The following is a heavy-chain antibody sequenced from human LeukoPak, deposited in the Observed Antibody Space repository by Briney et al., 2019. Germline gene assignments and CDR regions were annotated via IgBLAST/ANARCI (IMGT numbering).Heavy chain of an antibody. V-gene: IGHV4-59*01. CDR2: IYYSGSN. D-gene: IGHD6-19*01. CDR1: GGSISGYC. Sequence: SETLSLTCTVSGGSISGYCWTWIRQPPGKGLEWIGYIYYSGSNKYNPSLTSRVTISLDTSKNQFSLKLSSVTAADTAVYYCARSVAVPGTEIDYWGQGPLVSVSS. CDR3: ARSVAVPGTEIDY. J-gene: IGHJ4*02.